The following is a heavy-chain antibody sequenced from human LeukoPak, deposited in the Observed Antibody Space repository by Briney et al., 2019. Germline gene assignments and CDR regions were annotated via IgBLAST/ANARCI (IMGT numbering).Heavy chain of an antibody. CDR1: DDSISDYY. Sequence: PSATLSLTCTVSDDSISDYYRGWIRQPPGKGLEWIGYFYNSGRSTYNPSLKSRVTISADTSKNHFSLKLNSVTTADTAVYYCTRGAGWLIDYWGQGILVTVSS. D-gene: IGHD3-16*01. CDR2: FYNSGRS. CDR3: TRGAGWLIDY. V-gene: IGHV4-59*01. J-gene: IGHJ4*02.